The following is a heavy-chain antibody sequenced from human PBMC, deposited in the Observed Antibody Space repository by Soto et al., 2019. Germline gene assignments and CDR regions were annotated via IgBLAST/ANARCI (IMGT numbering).Heavy chain of an antibody. D-gene: IGHD3-10*01. J-gene: IGHJ4*02. V-gene: IGHV4-39*01. Sequence: SETLSLTCTVSGDSISSSSYHWGWIRQPPGQGMEGVGSMYHRGNTYNKPSLKSRVTVYEDTSKNQFSLNLSFVTAADTAVYYCARHRGPTGPNYWGQG. CDR2: MYHRGNT. CDR1: GDSISSSSYH. CDR3: ARHRGPTGPNY.